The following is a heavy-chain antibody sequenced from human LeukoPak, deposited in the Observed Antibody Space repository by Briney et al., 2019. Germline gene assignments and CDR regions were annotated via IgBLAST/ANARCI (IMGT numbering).Heavy chain of an antibody. CDR1: GGSISSYY. CDR2: IYTSGST. V-gene: IGHV4-4*07. D-gene: IGHD6-19*01. J-gene: IGHJ6*03. Sequence: SETLSLTCTVSGGSISSYYWSWIRQPAGKGLEWIGRIYTSGSTNYNPSLKSRVTMSVDTSKNQFSLKLSSVTAADTAVYYCAREVAVAGTIWYYYYYNMDVWGKGTTVTISS. CDR3: AREVAVAGTIWYYYYYNMDV.